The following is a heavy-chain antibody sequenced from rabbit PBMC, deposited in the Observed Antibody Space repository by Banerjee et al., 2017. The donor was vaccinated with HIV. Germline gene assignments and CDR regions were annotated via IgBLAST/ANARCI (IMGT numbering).Heavy chain of an antibody. J-gene: IGHJ4*01. CDR1: GSDISSNA. Sequence: QEQLVESGGGLVQPEGSLTLTCKASGSDISSNAMCWVRQAPGKGLELIACIYSSNGDKWYASWVNGRFTISRSTSLNTVDLKMTSLTAADTASYFCARDVIWGDWELWGQGTLVTVS. V-gene: IGHV1S47*01. CDR3: ARDVIWGDWEL. D-gene: IGHD4-1*01. CDR2: IYSSNGDK.